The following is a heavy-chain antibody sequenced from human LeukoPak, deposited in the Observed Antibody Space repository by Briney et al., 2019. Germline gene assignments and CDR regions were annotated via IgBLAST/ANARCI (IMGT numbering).Heavy chain of an antibody. CDR3: ATTRSETVGDDAFDM. D-gene: IGHD3-10*01. CDR2: FDPEAGDT. CDR1: GYSLTELS. V-gene: IGHV1-24*01. J-gene: IGHJ3*02. Sequence: ASVKVSCKVSGYSLTELSMQWVRQAPGKGLEWMGGFDPEAGDTIYAQKFQGRVTMTEDTSTDTGYMELSSLRSEDTAVYYCATTRSETVGDDAFDMWGQGTMVTVSS.